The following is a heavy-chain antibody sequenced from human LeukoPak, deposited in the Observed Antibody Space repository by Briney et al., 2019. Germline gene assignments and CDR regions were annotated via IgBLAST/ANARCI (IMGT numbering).Heavy chain of an antibody. CDR3: TTDPSLSGSYYSYYYYMDV. V-gene: IGHV3-30*03. D-gene: IGHD1-26*01. J-gene: IGHJ6*03. Sequence: GRSLRLSCAVSGFTFRNFGMHWVRQAPGKGLEWLAVISYDGSNKYYADSVKGRFTISRENTKNTLYLQMNSLKTEDTAVYYCTTDPSLSGSYYSYYYYMDVWGKGTTVTVSS. CDR1: GFTFRNFG. CDR2: ISYDGSNK.